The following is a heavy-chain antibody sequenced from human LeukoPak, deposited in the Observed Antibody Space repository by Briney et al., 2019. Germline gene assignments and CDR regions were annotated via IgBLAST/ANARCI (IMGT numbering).Heavy chain of an antibody. Sequence: PSETLSLTCAVYGGSFSGDYWSWIRQPPGQWLEWIGEIDHSGSTSYNPSLKSRVTISVDTSKNQFSLKLSSVTAADTAVYYCARVGRDFDYWGQGTLVTVSS. J-gene: IGHJ4*02. CDR3: ARVGRDFDY. CDR2: IDHSGST. CDR1: GGSFSGDY. D-gene: IGHD2-15*01. V-gene: IGHV4-34*01.